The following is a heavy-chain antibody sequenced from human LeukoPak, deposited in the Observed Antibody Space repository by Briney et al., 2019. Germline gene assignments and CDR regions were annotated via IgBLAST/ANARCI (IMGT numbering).Heavy chain of an antibody. CDR1: GFTFSSYG. Sequence: GGSLRLSCAPSGFTFSSYGMSWVRQAPGKGLEWVSAISGSGGSTDYADSVKGRFTISRDNSKNTLYLQMNSLRAEDTAVYYCAKYGDYYGSGSYFTADAFDIWGQGTMVTVSS. CDR2: ISGSGGST. CDR3: AKYGDYYGSGSYFTADAFDI. J-gene: IGHJ3*02. V-gene: IGHV3-23*01. D-gene: IGHD3-10*01.